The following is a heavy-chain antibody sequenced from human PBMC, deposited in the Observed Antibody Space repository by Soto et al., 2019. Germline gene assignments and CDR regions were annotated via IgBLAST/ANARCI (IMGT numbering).Heavy chain of an antibody. CDR3: ARHGIAARQLYYFGRDV. CDR1: GDSFTSYW. J-gene: IGHJ6*02. Sequence: GESLKISCKGSGDSFTSYWIGWVRQMPGKGLEWMGIIYPGDSDTRYSPSFQGQVTISADKSISTAYLQWSSLKASDTAMYYCARHGIAARQLYYFGRDVWGQGTTVTVSS. CDR2: IYPGDSDT. D-gene: IGHD6-6*01. V-gene: IGHV5-51*01.